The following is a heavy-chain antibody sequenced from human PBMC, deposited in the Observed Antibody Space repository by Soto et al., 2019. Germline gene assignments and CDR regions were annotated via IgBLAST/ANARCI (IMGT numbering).Heavy chain of an antibody. CDR1: GFTFSNAW. Sequence: EVQLVESGGGLVKPGGSLRLSCAASGFTFSNAWMSWVRQAPGKGLEWVGRIKSKTDGGTTDYAAPVKGRFTISRDDSKNTLYLQMNSLITEDTAVYYCTKDLPQQWLVWYFDLWGRGTLVNVSS. J-gene: IGHJ2*01. V-gene: IGHV3-15*01. CDR3: TKDLPQQWLVWYFDL. CDR2: IKSKTDGGTT. D-gene: IGHD6-19*01.